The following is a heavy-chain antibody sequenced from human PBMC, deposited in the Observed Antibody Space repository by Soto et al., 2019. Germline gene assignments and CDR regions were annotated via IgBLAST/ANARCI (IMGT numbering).Heavy chain of an antibody. CDR2: ISAYNGNT. J-gene: IGHJ4*02. V-gene: IGHV1-18*01. CDR1: GYTFTSYG. Sequence: QVQLVQSGAEVKKPGASVKVSCKASGYTFTSYGISWVRQAPGQGLEWMGWISAYNGNTNYAQKLQGRVTMTTDTPPSTAYMELRSLRSDDTAVYYCARARRIVGATTDFDYWGQGTLVTVSS. D-gene: IGHD1-26*01. CDR3: ARARRIVGATTDFDY.